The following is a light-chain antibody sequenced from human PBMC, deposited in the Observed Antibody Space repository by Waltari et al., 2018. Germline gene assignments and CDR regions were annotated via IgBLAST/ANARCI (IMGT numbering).Light chain of an antibody. CDR1: QSVRSN. Sequence: EIVMTQSPATLSVSPGERATLSCRASQSVRSNLAWYQQKPGQAPRLLIYSAFTRATGIPARFSGSGSGTEFTLTISSLQSEDFAVYFCQQYNNWPPCTFGQGTKVEIQ. CDR3: QQYNNWPPCT. V-gene: IGKV3-15*01. CDR2: SAF. J-gene: IGKJ2*02.